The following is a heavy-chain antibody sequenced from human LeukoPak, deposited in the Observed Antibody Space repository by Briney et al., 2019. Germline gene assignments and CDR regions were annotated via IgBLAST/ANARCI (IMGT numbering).Heavy chain of an antibody. CDR2: IYPGDSDT. CDR3: ASPDYYDSSGYSPGVGY. V-gene: IGHV5-51*01. Sequence: GESLKISCKGSGYSCTSYWIGWVRQMPGKGLEWMGIIYPGDSDTRYSPSFQGQVTISADKSISTAYLQWSSLKASDTAMYYCASPDYYDSSGYSPGVGYWGQGTLVTVSS. D-gene: IGHD3-22*01. CDR1: GYSCTSYW. J-gene: IGHJ4*02.